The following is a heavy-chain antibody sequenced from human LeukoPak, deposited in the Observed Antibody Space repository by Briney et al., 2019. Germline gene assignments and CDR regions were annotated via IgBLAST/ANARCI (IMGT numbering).Heavy chain of an antibody. D-gene: IGHD4-23*01. J-gene: IGHJ3*02. CDR1: GFTFSSYA. CDR2: ISGSGGST. V-gene: IGHV3-23*01. CDR3: AKCLLTVADAFDI. Sequence: GGSLRLSRAASGFTFSSYAMSWVRQAPGKGLEWXSAISGSGGSTYYADSVKGRFTISRDNSKNTLYLQMNSLRAGDTAVYYCAKCLLTVADAFDIWGQGTMVTVSS.